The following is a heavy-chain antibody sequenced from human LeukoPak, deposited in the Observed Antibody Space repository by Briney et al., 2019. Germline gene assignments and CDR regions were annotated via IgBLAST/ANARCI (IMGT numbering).Heavy chain of an antibody. D-gene: IGHD4-11*01. CDR2: IRNKANSYAT. V-gene: IGHV3-73*01. CDR1: GFTFSGSA. J-gene: IGHJ4*02. Sequence: GGSLKLSCAASGFTFSGSAMHWVRQASGKGLEWVGRIRNKANSYATEYAASVKGRFTISRDDSKNTAYLQTNSLKTEDTAVYYCISSLGSTEGYWGQGTLVTVSS. CDR3: ISSLGSTEGY.